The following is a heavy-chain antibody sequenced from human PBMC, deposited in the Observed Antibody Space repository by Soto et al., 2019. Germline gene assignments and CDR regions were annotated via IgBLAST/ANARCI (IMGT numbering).Heavy chain of an antibody. CDR2: ISGSGGRT. Sequence: EVQLLESGGVLVQPGGSLRLSCAASGFTFSTYAMTWVRQAPGKGLEWVSSISGSGGRTYYADSVKGRCTISRDNSKNTLYLQTNSLRAEYTAVYYCAKAGDYHGSESYFPLDYWGQGTLVTVSS. CDR3: AKAGDYHGSESYFPLDY. CDR1: GFTFSTYA. D-gene: IGHD3-10*01. J-gene: IGHJ4*02. V-gene: IGHV3-23*01.